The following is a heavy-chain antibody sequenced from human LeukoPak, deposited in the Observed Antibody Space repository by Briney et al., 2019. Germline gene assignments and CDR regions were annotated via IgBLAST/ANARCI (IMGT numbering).Heavy chain of an antibody. CDR1: GGTFSSYA. CDR3: ARVPLLYYDSSGERFDY. V-gene: IGHV1-2*02. Sequence: ASVKVSCKASGGTFSSYAISWVRQAPGQGLEWMGWINPNSGGTNYAQKFQGRVTMTRDTSISTAYMELSRLRSDDTAVYYCARVPLLYYDSSGERFDYWGQGTLVTVSS. CDR2: INPNSGGT. D-gene: IGHD3-22*01. J-gene: IGHJ4*02.